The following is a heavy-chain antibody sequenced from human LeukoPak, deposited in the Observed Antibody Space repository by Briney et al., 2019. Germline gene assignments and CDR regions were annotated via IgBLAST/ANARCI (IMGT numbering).Heavy chain of an antibody. CDR2: IIPIFGTA. J-gene: IGHJ4*02. Sequence: SVKVSCKASGGTFSSYAISWLRQAPGQGLEWMGGIIPIFGTANYAQKFQGRVTITADESTSTAYMELSSLRSEDTAVYYCARDPYYYDSSGYPEETYFDYWGQGTLVTVSS. V-gene: IGHV1-69*13. CDR1: GGTFSSYA. D-gene: IGHD3-22*01. CDR3: ARDPYYYDSSGYPEETYFDY.